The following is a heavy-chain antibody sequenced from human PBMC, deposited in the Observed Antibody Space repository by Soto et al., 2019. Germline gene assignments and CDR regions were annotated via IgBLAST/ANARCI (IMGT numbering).Heavy chain of an antibody. Sequence: QVQLVQSGGEVKKPGASVRVSCKASGYTFTNYGITWVRQAPGQGLEWMGWISPYNGKTGFAQRVKGRVILTTDTSTRTVHMELRSLTSDDTAVYYCAGEPYSGIDHYCYGMDVCGQGTRVTGSS. J-gene: IGHJ6*02. CDR2: ISPYNGKT. CDR1: GYTFTNYG. V-gene: IGHV1-18*01. D-gene: IGHD1-26*01. CDR3: AGEPYSGIDHYCYGMDV.